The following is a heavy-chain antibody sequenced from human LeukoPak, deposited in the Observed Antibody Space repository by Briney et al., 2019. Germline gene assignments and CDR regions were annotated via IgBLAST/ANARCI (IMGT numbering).Heavy chain of an antibody. CDR1: GYTFTSYD. D-gene: IGHD2-2*01. Sequence: ASVKVSCKASGYTFTSYDINWVRQATGQGLEWMGWINPNSGGTNYAQKFQGRVTMTRDTSISTAYMELSRLRSDDTAVYYCAREWDIVVVPAAMNYWGQGTLVTVSS. CDR3: AREWDIVVVPAAMNY. CDR2: INPNSGGT. J-gene: IGHJ4*02. V-gene: IGHV1-2*02.